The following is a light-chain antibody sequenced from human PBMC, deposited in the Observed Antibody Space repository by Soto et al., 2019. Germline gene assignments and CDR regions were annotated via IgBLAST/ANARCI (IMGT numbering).Light chain of an antibody. Sequence: QSALTQPASVSGSPGQSITISCTGTSSDIGGYNYVSWYQRHPGKAPKLMIYEVSNRPSGVSDRFSGSKSDNTASLTISGLQAEDEADYYCSSYTSSSTLWLFGGGTQLTVL. CDR2: EVS. J-gene: IGLJ7*01. V-gene: IGLV2-14*01. CDR3: SSYTSSSTLWL. CDR1: SSDIGGYNY.